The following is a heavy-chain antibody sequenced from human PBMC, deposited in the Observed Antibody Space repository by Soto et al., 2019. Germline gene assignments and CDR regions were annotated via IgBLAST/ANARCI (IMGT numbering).Heavy chain of an antibody. V-gene: IGHV3-30-3*01. CDR3: VRSMIIVGRLIGLDY. D-gene: IGHD3-22*01. Sequence: QVQLVESGGGVVQPGGSLRLSCGASGFTFRSYAMHWVRQTPGKGLEWVAVISYDGSNKHYADSVKGRFSISRDNSKNMLYLQMDSLSTEDTAVYYCVRSMIIVGRLIGLDYWGQGTLVNVSS. CDR2: ISYDGSNK. J-gene: IGHJ4*02. CDR1: GFTFRSYA.